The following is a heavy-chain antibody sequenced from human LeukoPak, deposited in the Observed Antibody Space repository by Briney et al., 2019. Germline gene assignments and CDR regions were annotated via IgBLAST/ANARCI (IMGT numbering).Heavy chain of an antibody. CDR3: ATALRSWFDP. CDR2: FGPEDGET. V-gene: IGHV1-24*01. J-gene: IGHJ5*02. D-gene: IGHD5/OR15-5a*01. Sequence: ASVKVSCKVSGYTLTELSMHWVRQAPGKGLERMGGFGPEDGETIYAQKFQGRVTMTEDTSTDTAYMELSSLRSEDTAVYYCATALRSWFDPWGQGTLVTVSS. CDR1: GYTLTELS.